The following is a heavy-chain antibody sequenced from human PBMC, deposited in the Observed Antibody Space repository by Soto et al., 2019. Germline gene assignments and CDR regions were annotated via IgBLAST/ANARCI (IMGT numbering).Heavy chain of an antibody. CDR1: GFTFSDYW. D-gene: IGHD4-17*01. CDR2: IRQDGGVQ. V-gene: IGHV3-7*01. J-gene: IGHJ4*02. CDR3: ARLNWESDGAHRAFDN. Sequence: EVQLVESGGDVVQPGGSLRLSCEASGFTFSDYWMSWVRQAPGKGPEWVANIRQDGGVQYYVDSVKVRFTISRDNAKNLMYLQMNILKAEDTAVYWCARLNWESDGAHRAFDNWGQGTLVTVSS.